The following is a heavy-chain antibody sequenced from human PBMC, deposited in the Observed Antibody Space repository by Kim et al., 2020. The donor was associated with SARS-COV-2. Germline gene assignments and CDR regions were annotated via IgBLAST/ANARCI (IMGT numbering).Heavy chain of an antibody. CDR1: GFSVSGDY. Sequence: GGSLRLSCAASGFSVSGDYMSWVRQAPGKGLEWVSVIYSDGSTYYADSVKGRFTISRDNFKNTVYLQMKSLRAEDTAVYYCARNDWFDPWGQGTLVTVSS. J-gene: IGHJ5*02. V-gene: IGHV3-53*01. CDR3: ARNDWFDP. CDR2: IYSDGST.